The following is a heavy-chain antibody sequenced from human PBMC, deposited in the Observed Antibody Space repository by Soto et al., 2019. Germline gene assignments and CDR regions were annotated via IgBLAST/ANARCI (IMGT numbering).Heavy chain of an antibody. D-gene: IGHD3-10*01. CDR1: GFTVSSNY. CDR3: AKNPLPYYYGSGSSSGFDY. CDR2: IYSGGST. Sequence: EVQLVETGGGLIQPGGSLRLSCAASGFTVSSNYMSWVRQAPGKGLEWVSVIYSGGSTYYADSVKGRFTISRDNSKNTLYLQMNSLRAEDTAVYYCAKNPLPYYYGSGSSSGFDYWGQGTLVTVSS. V-gene: IGHV3-53*02. J-gene: IGHJ4*02.